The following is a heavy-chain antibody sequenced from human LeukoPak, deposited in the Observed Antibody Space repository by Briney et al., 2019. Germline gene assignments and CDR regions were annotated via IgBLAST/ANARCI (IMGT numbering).Heavy chain of an antibody. CDR2: ISGSGGST. D-gene: IGHD2-2*01. CDR3: TKVGNCSSTSCYYWDH. CDR1: GFTFSSYA. J-gene: IGHJ4*02. Sequence: GGSLRLSCAASGFTFSSYAMSWVRQAPGKGLEWVSDISGSGGSTYYADSVKGRFTISRDNSKNTLYLQMNSLRGEYTAVYYCTKVGNCSSTSCYYWDHWGQGTLVTFSS. V-gene: IGHV3-23*01.